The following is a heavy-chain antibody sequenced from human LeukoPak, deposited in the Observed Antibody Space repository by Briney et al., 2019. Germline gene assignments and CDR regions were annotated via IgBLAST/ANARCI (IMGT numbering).Heavy chain of an antibody. CDR3: ARRSSGSPPYYFGY. CDR1: GLTFSSYW. V-gene: IGHV3-74*01. Sequence: LPGGSLRLSCAASGLTFSSYWMHWVRQAPGKGLVWVSRINSDGSSTSYADSVKGRFTISRDNAKNTLYLQMNSLRAEDTAVYYCARRSSGSPPYYFGYWGQGTLVTVSS. J-gene: IGHJ4*02. CDR2: INSDGSST. D-gene: IGHD1-26*01.